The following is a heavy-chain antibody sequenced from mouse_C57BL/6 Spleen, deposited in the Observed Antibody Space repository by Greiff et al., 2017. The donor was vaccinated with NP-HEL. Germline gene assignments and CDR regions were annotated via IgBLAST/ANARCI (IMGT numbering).Heavy chain of an antibody. V-gene: IGHV1-72*01. J-gene: IGHJ3*01. Sequence: QVQLQQPGAELVKPGASVKLSCKASGYTFTSYWMNWVKQRPGRGLEWIGRIDPNSGGTKSNEKLKSKATLTVDKPSSKAYMQLSSLTSEDSAFDSFVYSAWFAYWGQGTLVTVSA. D-gene: IGHD2-12*01. CDR3: VYSAWFAY. CDR2: IDPNSGGT. CDR1: GYTFTSYW.